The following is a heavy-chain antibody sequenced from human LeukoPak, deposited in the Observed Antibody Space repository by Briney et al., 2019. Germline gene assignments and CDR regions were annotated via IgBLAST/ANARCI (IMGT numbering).Heavy chain of an antibody. CDR1: GFTFSSYS. J-gene: IGHJ4*02. CDR2: ISSSSSYI. D-gene: IGHD3-10*01. Sequence: AGGSLRLSCAASGFTFSSYSMNWVRQAPGKGLEWVSSISSSSSYIYYADSVKGRFTISRDNAKNSLYLQMNSLRAEDTAVYYCARDGAITMVRGVTFDYWGREPWSPSPQ. V-gene: IGHV3-21*01. CDR3: ARDGAITMVRGVTFDY.